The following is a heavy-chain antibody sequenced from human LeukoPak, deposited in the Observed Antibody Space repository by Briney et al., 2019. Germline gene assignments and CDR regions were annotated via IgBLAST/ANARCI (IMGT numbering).Heavy chain of an antibody. V-gene: IGHV4-38-2*02. CDR1: GYSISSGYY. Sequence: SETLSLTCTVSGYSISSGYYWGWIRQPPGKGLEWIGEIYHSGSTNYNPSLKSRVTISVDKSKNQFSLKLSSVTAADTAVYYCAREAAVAGFDYWGQGTLVTVSS. J-gene: IGHJ4*02. CDR2: IYHSGST. CDR3: AREAAVAGFDY. D-gene: IGHD6-19*01.